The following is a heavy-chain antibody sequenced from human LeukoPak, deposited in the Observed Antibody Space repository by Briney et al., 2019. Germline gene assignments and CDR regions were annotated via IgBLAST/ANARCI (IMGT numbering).Heavy chain of an antibody. J-gene: IGHJ4*02. D-gene: IGHD3-10*01. V-gene: IGHV3-23*01. CDR3: AIGGSLLNFDY. CDR2: ISGSGGGT. Sequence: GGSLRLSCAASGFTFSSYAMSWVRQAPGKGLEWVSAISGSGGGTYYADSVKGRFTISRDNSKNTLYLQMNSLRAEDTAVYYCAIGGSLLNFDYWGQGTLVTVSS. CDR1: GFTFSSYA.